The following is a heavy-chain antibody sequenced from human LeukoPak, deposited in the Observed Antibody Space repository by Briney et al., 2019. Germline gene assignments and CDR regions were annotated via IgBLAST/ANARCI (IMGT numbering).Heavy chain of an antibody. CDR2: ISYDGNKK. D-gene: IGHD3-22*01. CDR3: ARDQMGGYYYDSSGSLAY. Sequence: QPGGSLRLSCAVSGFTFSTYAMHWVRQAPGKGLEWVALISYDGNKKYYADSVKGRFTISRDNSKNTLYLQMNSLRAEDSAVYYCARDQMGGYYYDSSGSLAYWGQGTLVTVSS. V-gene: IGHV3-30*04. CDR1: GFTFSTYA. J-gene: IGHJ4*02.